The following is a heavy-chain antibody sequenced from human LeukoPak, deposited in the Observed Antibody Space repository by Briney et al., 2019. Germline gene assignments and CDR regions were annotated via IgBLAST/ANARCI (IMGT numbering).Heavy chain of an antibody. J-gene: IGHJ4*02. CDR3: ASGYSSGWPDY. V-gene: IGHV4-4*07. CDR1: GGSISSYY. Sequence: SETLSLTCTVSGGSISSYYWSWIRQPAGKGLEWIGRIYTSGSTNYNPSLKSRVTMSVDTSKNPFSLKLSSVTAADTAVYYCASGYSSGWPDYWGQGTLVTVSS. CDR2: IYTSGST. D-gene: IGHD6-19*01.